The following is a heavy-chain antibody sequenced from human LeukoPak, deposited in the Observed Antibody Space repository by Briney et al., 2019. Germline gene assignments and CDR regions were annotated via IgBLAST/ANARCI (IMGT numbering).Heavy chain of an antibody. CDR2: INHSGST. V-gene: IGHV4-34*01. D-gene: IGHD4-17*01. Sequence: PSETLSLTCAVYGGSFSGYYWSWIRQPPGKGLEWIGEINHSGSTNYNPSLKSRATISVDTSKNQFSLKLSSVTAADTAVYYCATRTTVTTIDYWGQEPWSPSPQ. CDR3: ATRTTVTTIDY. CDR1: GGSFSGYY. J-gene: IGHJ4*01.